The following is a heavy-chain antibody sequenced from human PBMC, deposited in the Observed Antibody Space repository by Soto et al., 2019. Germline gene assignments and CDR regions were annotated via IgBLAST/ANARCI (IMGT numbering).Heavy chain of an antibody. CDR2: IYYSGST. D-gene: IGHD5-12*01. V-gene: IGHV4-61*01. CDR1: GGSVSSGSYY. J-gene: IGHJ4*02. CDR3: ARGRGATIRYFDY. Sequence: SETLSLTCTVSGGSVSSGSYYWSWIRQPPGKGLEWIGYIYYSGSTNYNPSLKSQVTISVDTSKNQFSLKLSSVTAADTAVYYCARGRGATIRYFDYWGQGTLVTVSS.